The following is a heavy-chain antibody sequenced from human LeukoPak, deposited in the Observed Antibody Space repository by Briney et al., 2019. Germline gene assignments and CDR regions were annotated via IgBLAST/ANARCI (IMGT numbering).Heavy chain of an antibody. J-gene: IGHJ4*02. V-gene: IGHV1-18*01. D-gene: IGHD3-10*01. CDR2: ISAYNGNT. Sequence: GASVKVSCKASGYTFTSYGISWVRQAPGQGLEWVGWISAYNGNTNYAQKLQDRVTMTTDTSTSTAYMELRRLRSEDTAVYYCARVEGSGSYYNEYYFDYWGQGTLVTVSS. CDR1: GYTFTSYG. CDR3: ARVEGSGSYYNEYYFDY.